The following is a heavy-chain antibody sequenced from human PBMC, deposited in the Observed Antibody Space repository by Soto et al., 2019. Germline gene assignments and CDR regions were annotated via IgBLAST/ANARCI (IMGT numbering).Heavy chain of an antibody. CDR1: GFSFSSYA. CDR2: ISHDGNIK. Sequence: QVHLVESGGGVVQPGRSLRLSCAASGFSFSSYAMHWVRQAPGKGLEWVAIISHDGNIKRYADFVEGRFIVFRDNSNNNLLLQMESLKTDGAAVYYCAKELAYGDFWRGLEYWGQGTLVTVAS. D-gene: IGHD3-3*01. CDR3: AKELAYGDFWRGLEY. J-gene: IGHJ4*02. V-gene: IGHV3-30*18.